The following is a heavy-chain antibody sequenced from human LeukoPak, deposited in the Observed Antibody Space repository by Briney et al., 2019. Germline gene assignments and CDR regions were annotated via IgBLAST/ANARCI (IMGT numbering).Heavy chain of an antibody. J-gene: IGHJ6*03. CDR1: GYTFTSYY. CDR2: INPNSGGT. V-gene: IGHV1-2*02. D-gene: IGHD6-19*01. CDR3: ARDRIAVAEYYYYYYMDV. Sequence: ASVKVSCKASGYTFTSYYMHWVRQAPGQGLEWMGWINPNSGGTNYAQKFQGRVTMTRDTSISTAYMELSRLRSDDTAVYYCARDRIAVAEYYYYYYMDVWGKGTTVTVSS.